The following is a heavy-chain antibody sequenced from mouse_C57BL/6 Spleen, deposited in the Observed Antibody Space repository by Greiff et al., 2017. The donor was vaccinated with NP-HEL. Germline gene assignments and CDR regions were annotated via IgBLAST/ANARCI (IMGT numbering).Heavy chain of an antibody. V-gene: IGHV1-53*01. D-gene: IGHD2-4*01. Sequence: QVQLQPPGPELVKPGASVKLSCKASGYTFTSYWMHWVKQRPGQGLEWIGNLIPSNGGTNYNEKFKSKATLTVDKSSSTAYMQLSSLTSEDSAVYYCARSRDDYDFYFDYWGQGTTLTVSS. CDR3: ARSRDDYDFYFDY. CDR2: LIPSNGGT. J-gene: IGHJ2*01. CDR1: GYTFTSYW.